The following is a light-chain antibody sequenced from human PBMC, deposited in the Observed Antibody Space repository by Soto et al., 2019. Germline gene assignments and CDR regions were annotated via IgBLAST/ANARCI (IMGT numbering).Light chain of an antibody. Sequence: QSALTQPASVSGSPGQSVTISCTGTSTNVGTYQAISWYQQHPGKAPKLILYEVSQRPSGVSDRFSGSKSGNSASLTISGLQAEDEADYYCTSYTTSSTLSYVFGTGTKVTVL. CDR3: TSYTTSSTLSYV. V-gene: IGLV2-14*02. CDR1: STNVGTYQA. CDR2: EVS. J-gene: IGLJ1*01.